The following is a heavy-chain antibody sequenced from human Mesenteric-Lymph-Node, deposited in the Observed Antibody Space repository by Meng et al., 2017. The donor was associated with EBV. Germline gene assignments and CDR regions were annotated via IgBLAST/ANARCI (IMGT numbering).Heavy chain of an antibody. V-gene: IGHV4-34*01. Sequence: QVQAQQGGPGLLEPSEPLSLTFEASGGSFSGYHWSWIRQPPGKGLEYIGEISQSGDTTYNPSLKSRVTISVDRSRNQFSLKMASVTAADTAVYYCARGAIFGIVITYFDYWSQGTLVTVSS. D-gene: IGHD3-3*02. CDR1: GGSFSGYH. CDR3: ARGAIFGIVITYFDY. CDR2: ISQSGDT. J-gene: IGHJ4*02.